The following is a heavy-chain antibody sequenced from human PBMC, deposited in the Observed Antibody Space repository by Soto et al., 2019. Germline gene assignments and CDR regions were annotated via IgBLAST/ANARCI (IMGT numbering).Heavy chain of an antibody. CDR1: GFTFSSYA. CDR3: AKDSSDYGDYVYDY. CDR2: ISGSGGST. D-gene: IGHD4-17*01. J-gene: IGHJ4*02. V-gene: IGHV3-23*01. Sequence: PGGSLRLSCAASGFTFSSYAMSWVRQAPGKGLEWVSAISGSGGSTYYADSVKGRFTISRDNSKNTLYLQMNSLRAEDTSVYYCAKDSSDYGDYVYDYWGQGTLVTVSS.